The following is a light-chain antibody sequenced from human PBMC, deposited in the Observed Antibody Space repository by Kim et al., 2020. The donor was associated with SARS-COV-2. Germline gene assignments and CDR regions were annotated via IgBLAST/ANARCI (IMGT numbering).Light chain of an antibody. CDR2: QDS. V-gene: IGLV3-1*01. J-gene: IGLJ2*01. CDR1: KLGDKY. CDR3: QAWDSSTHVV. Sequence: VSPGQTASITCSGDKLGDKYACWYQQKPGQSPVLVIYQDSKRPSGIPERFSGTNSGNTATLTISGTQAMDEADYYCQAWDSSTHVVFGGGTQLTVL.